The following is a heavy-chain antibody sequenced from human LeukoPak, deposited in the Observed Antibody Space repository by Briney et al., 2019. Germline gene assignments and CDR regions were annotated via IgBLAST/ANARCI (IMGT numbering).Heavy chain of an antibody. CDR3: ARELRVRGVIYYYYMDV. CDR1: GFTFSSYS. D-gene: IGHD3-10*01. Sequence: PGGSLRLSCAASGFTFSSYSMNWVRQAPGKGLEWVANIKQDGSEKYYVDSVKGRFTISRDNAKNSLYLQMNSLRAEDTAVYYCARELRVRGVIYYYYMDVWGKGTTVTVSS. CDR2: IKQDGSEK. J-gene: IGHJ6*03. V-gene: IGHV3-7*01.